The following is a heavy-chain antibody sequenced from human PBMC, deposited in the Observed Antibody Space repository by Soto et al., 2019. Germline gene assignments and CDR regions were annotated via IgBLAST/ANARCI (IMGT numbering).Heavy chain of an antibody. V-gene: IGHV1-69*13. CDR2: IIPIFGTA. CDR3: ARGKVEAAYATCYYYGMDV. CDR1: GGTFSSYA. J-gene: IGHJ6*02. D-gene: IGHD1-26*01. Sequence: GASVKVSCKASGGTFSSYAISWVRQAPGQGLEWMGGIIPIFGTANYAQKFQGRVTIPADESTSTAYMELSSLRSEDTAVYYCARGKVEAAYATCYYYGMDVWGQGTTVTVSS.